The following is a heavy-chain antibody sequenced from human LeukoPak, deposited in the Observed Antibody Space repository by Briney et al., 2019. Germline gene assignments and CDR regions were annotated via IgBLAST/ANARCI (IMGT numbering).Heavy chain of an antibody. CDR3: AREGREGYNYPALDF. CDR1: GFTFGSYW. D-gene: IGHD5-24*01. J-gene: IGHJ4*02. V-gene: IGHV3-7*05. Sequence: PGGSLRLSCAASGFTFGSYWMTWVRQAPGKGLEWVANKKHDGIEKYYVDSVKGRFTISRDNTKNSLYLQMSSLRAEDTAVYYCAREGREGYNYPALDFWGQGILVTVSS. CDR2: KKHDGIEK.